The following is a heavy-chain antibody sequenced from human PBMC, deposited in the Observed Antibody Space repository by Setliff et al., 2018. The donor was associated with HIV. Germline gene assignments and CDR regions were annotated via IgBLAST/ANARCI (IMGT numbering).Heavy chain of an antibody. CDR1: GYILSHFG. CDR3: ARSGFLTALDSYDV. J-gene: IGHJ3*01. D-gene: IGHD3-9*01. Sequence: ASVKVSCKASGYILSHFGMTWVRQAPGQGLEWMGWISGNNGNTKYAQKFQDRVTITTDTSASTHYLELRSLRFDDTAVYYCARSGFLTALDSYDVWGQGTMVTVSS. V-gene: IGHV1-18*01. CDR2: ISGNNGNT.